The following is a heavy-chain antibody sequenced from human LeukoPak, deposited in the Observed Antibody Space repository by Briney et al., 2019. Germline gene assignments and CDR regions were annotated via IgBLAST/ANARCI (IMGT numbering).Heavy chain of an antibody. Sequence: GGSLRLSCAASGFTFDDYGMSWVRQAPGKGLEWVSGINWNGGSTGYADSVKGRFTISRDNAKNSQYLQMNSLRAEDTALYYCARGYCSSTSCYFDYWGQGALVTVSS. CDR2: INWNGGST. J-gene: IGHJ4*02. CDR1: GFTFDDYG. V-gene: IGHV3-20*04. CDR3: ARGYCSSTSCYFDY. D-gene: IGHD2-2*01.